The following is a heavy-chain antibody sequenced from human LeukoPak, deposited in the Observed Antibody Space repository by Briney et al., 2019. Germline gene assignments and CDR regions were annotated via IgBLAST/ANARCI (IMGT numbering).Heavy chain of an antibody. CDR3: TRDLYDYVWGSYDY. CDR2: IRSKANSYAT. V-gene: IGHV3-73*01. J-gene: IGHJ4*02. D-gene: IGHD3-16*01. CDR1: GFTFSGSA. Sequence: GGSLRLSCAASGFTFSGSAMHWVRQASGKGLEWVGRIRSKANSYATAYAASVRGRFTISRDDSKNTACLQMNSLKTEDTAVYYCTRDLYDYVWGSYDYWGQGTLVTVSS.